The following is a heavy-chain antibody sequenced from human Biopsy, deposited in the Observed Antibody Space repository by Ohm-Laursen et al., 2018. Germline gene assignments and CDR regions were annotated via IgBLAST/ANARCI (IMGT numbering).Heavy chain of an antibody. Sequence: GTLSLTCDVSGGDINNYYWSWIRQPAGKGLEWIGRIYPGASSNYNPSLKIRVTMSVDTSKKQLSLRLRSVSAADTAMYYCASVVLGPTNDAFDLWGQGTMVVVSS. CDR2: IYPGASS. CDR3: ASVVLGPTNDAFDL. J-gene: IGHJ3*01. D-gene: IGHD3-22*01. CDR1: GGDINNYY. V-gene: IGHV4-4*07.